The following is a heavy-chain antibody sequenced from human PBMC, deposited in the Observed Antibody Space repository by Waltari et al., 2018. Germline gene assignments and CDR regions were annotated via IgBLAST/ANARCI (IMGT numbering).Heavy chain of an antibody. CDR3: AKHGRTWIQPRAGFDY. CDR1: GFTFSSYA. D-gene: IGHD5-18*01. J-gene: IGHJ4*02. CDR2: FSGGSGGT. V-gene: IGHV3-23*01. Sequence: EVQLLESGGGLVQPGGSLRLSCAASGFTFSSYAMTWVRQAPGEGLEWVSTFSGGSGGTHYADFVKGRFTISRDNSKNTLYLQMDSLRAEDTARYFCAKHGRTWIQPRAGFDYWGQGALVTVSS.